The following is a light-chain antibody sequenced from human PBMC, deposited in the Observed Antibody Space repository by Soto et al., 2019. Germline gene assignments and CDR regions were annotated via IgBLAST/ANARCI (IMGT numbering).Light chain of an antibody. Sequence: DIQMTQSPSTLSSSVGDRVTITCRASQSISSWLAWYRQKPGKAPKLLIYKASSLESGVPSRFSGSGSRTEFTLTSSSLQPDDFATYYCQRYDSYYTFGQGTKLQIK. V-gene: IGKV1-5*03. CDR3: QRYDSYYT. J-gene: IGKJ2*01. CDR1: QSISSW. CDR2: KAS.